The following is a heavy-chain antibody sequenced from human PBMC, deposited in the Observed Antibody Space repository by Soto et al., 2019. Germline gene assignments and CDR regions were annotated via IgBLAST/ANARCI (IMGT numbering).Heavy chain of an antibody. D-gene: IGHD4-17*01. V-gene: IGHV1-69*01. J-gene: IGHJ3*02. Sequence: QGQLEQSGAEVKKAGSSVKVSCKAFGGSVNSHAISWVRQAPGQGLEWMGGIIPMFGTPTYAQRFQAGVTISADESTSTVYLDLSSLRSEDTAMYYCARSRNVAEFNDYGGNYQGFDIWGQWTMVTVSS. CDR1: GGSVNSHA. CDR2: IIPMFGTP. CDR3: ARSRNVAEFNDYGGNYQGFDI.